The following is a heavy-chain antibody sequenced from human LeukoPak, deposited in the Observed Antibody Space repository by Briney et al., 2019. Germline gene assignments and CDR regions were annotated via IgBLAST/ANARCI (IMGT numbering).Heavy chain of an antibody. J-gene: IGHJ4*02. D-gene: IGHD4-23*01. CDR3: ARDSPVGYFDY. CDR2: IYTSGST. Sequence: SETLSLTCTVSGGSISSGSYYWSWIRQPAGKGLEWIGRIYTSGSTNYNPSLKSRVTISYTSKNQFSLKLNSVTAADTAVYYCARDSPVGYFDYWGQGTLAIVSS. V-gene: IGHV4-61*02. CDR1: GGSISSGSYY.